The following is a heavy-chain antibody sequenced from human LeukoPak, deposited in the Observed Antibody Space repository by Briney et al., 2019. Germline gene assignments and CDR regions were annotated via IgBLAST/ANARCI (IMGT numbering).Heavy chain of an antibody. V-gene: IGHV4-59*08. CDR3: ARRTSSGYYYYYGMDV. J-gene: IGHJ6*02. Sequence: KPSETLSLTCTVSGGSISSYYWSWIRQPPGKGLEWIGYIYYSGSTNYNPSLKSRVTISVDTSKNQFSLKLSSVTAADTAVYYCARRTSSGYYYYYGMDVWGQGTTVTVSS. CDR1: GGSISSYY. D-gene: IGHD3-22*01. CDR2: IYYSGST.